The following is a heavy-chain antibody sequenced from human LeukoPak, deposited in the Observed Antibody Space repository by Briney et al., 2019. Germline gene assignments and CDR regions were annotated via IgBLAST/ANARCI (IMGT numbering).Heavy chain of an antibody. D-gene: IGHD6-19*01. CDR3: ARIAVAGARGPWFDP. CDR2: INHSGST. Sequence: SETLSLTCAVYGGSFSGYYWSWLRQPPGKGLEWIGEINHSGSTNYNPSLKSRVTISVDTSKNQFSLKLSSVTAADTAVYYCARIAVAGARGPWFDPWGQGTLVTVSS. V-gene: IGHV4-34*01. J-gene: IGHJ5*02. CDR1: GGSFSGYY.